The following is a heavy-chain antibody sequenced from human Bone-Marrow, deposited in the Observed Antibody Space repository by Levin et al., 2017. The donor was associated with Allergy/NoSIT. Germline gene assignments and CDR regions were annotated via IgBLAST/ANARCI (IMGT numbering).Heavy chain of an antibody. D-gene: IGHD2-2*01. CDR1: GFTFSSYG. CDR2: ISYDGTIQ. CDR3: AKDWDSSFPLGANYGMDV. Sequence: RSGGSLRLSCVASGFTFSSYGFHWVRQAPGKGLDWVSLISYDGTIQYYGDSVEGRFTIPRDNSKNTLYLQMNSLRPEDTAVYYCAKDWDSSFPLGANYGMDVWGQGTTVTVSS. J-gene: IGHJ6*02. V-gene: IGHV3-30*18.